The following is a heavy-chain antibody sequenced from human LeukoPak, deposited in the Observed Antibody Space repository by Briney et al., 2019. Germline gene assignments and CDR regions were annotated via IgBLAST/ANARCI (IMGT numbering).Heavy chain of an antibody. V-gene: IGHV4-4*07. CDR2: IYTSGST. D-gene: IGHD3-3*01. CDR3: ARALSYDFWSGYENWFDP. CDR1: GGSISSYY. Sequence: SETLSLTCTVSGGSISSYYWSWIRQPAGKGLEWIGRIYTSGSTNYNPSLKSRVTMSVDTSKNQFSLKLSSVTAADTAVYYCARALSYDFWSGYENWFDPWGQGTLVTVSS. J-gene: IGHJ5*02.